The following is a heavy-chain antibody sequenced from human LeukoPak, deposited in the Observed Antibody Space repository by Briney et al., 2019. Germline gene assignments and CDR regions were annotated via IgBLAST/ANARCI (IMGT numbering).Heavy chain of an antibody. Sequence: PGGSLRLSCAASGFTFSSYEMNWVRQAPGKGLEWVSYISSSGSTIYYADSVKGRFTISRDNAKNMLYPQMNSLRAEDMAVYYCARGRGLGELAVASFDSWGQGTLVTVSS. D-gene: IGHD6-19*01. CDR2: ISSSGSTI. V-gene: IGHV3-48*03. CDR3: ARGRGLGELAVASFDS. J-gene: IGHJ4*02. CDR1: GFTFSSYE.